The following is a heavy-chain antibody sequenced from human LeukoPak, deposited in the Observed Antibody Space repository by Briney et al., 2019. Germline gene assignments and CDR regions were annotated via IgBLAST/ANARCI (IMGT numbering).Heavy chain of an antibody. J-gene: IGHJ4*02. Sequence: AGGSLRLSCAASGFTFSNYWMSWVCQAPGEGLEWVANIKEDGREKYYVDSVRGRFTISRDNAKNSLYLQMNSLRAEDTAVYYCARGGKNYFDYWGQGTPVTVSS. CDR1: GFTFSNYW. V-gene: IGHV3-7*01. CDR2: IKEDGREK. CDR3: ARGGKNYFDY.